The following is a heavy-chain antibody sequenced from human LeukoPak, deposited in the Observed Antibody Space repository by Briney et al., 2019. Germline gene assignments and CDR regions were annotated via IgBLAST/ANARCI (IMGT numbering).Heavy chain of an antibody. D-gene: IGHD2-15*01. V-gene: IGHV1-8*01. Sequence: ASVKVSCKASGYTFTSYDINWVRQATGQGLEWMGWMNPNSGNTGYAQKFQGRVTMTRNTSISTVYIELSSLRSEDTAVYYCARASSSYCSGGSCYLGYWGQGTLVTVSS. J-gene: IGHJ4*02. CDR1: GYTFTSYD. CDR2: MNPNSGNT. CDR3: ARASSSYCSGGSCYLGY.